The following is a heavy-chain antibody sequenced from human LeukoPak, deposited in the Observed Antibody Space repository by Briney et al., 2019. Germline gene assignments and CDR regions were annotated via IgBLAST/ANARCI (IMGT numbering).Heavy chain of an antibody. V-gene: IGHV1-18*01. CDR1: GYTFTSYG. Sequence: ASVKVSCKASGYTFTSYGISWVRQAPGQGLEWMGWISAYNGNTNYPQKLQGRVTMTTDTSTSTAYMELRSLRSDDTAVYYCARERVRLPWDDYGDYGGLSYYYGMDVWGQGTTVTVSS. CDR3: ARERVRLPWDDYGDYGGLSYYYGMDV. J-gene: IGHJ6*02. D-gene: IGHD4-17*01. CDR2: ISAYNGNT.